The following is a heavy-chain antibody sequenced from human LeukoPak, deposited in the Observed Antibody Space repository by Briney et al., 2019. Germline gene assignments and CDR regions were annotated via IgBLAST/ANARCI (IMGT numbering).Heavy chain of an antibody. J-gene: IGHJ4*02. D-gene: IGHD3-9*01. V-gene: IGHV3-48*03. CDR1: GFTFSSYE. Sequence: PGGSLRLSCAASGFTFSSYEMNWVRQAPGKGLEWVSYISSSGSTIYYADSVKGRFTISRDNAKNSLYLQMNSLRAEDTAVYYCARDTPDYDILTGYYINYFDYWGRGTLVTVSS. CDR3: ARDTPDYDILTGYYINYFDY. CDR2: ISSSGSTI.